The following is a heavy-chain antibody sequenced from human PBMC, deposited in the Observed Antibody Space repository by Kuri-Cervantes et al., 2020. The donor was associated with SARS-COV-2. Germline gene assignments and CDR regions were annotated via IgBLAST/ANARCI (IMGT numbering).Heavy chain of an antibody. CDR3: ARRINYWWFDP. D-gene: IGHD4-11*01. CDR1: GGSISSGGYS. J-gene: IGHJ5*02. Sequence: SETLSLTCTVSGGSISSGGYSWSWIRQPPGKGLEWIGYIYHSGSTYYNPSLKSRVTISVDRSKNKFSLTLSSVTAADTAVYYCARRINYWWFDPWGQGTLVTVSS. V-gene: IGHV4-30-2*01. CDR2: IYHSGST.